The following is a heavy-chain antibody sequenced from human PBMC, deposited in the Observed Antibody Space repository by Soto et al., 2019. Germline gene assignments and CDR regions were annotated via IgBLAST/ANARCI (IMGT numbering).Heavy chain of an antibody. CDR2: IGTVGDA. V-gene: IGHV3-13*01. Sequence: EVNLVESGGGLVQPGGSLRLSCAASGFTFSNSDMHWVRQSAGKGLEWLSGIGTVGDAYYPPSVRGRFTISRENAKNSLYLQMHGLRAEDTAVYFCVRGTGAQLMYFDLWGRGTLVTVSS. J-gene: IGHJ2*01. CDR3: VRGTGAQLMYFDL. CDR1: GFTFSNSD. D-gene: IGHD7-27*01.